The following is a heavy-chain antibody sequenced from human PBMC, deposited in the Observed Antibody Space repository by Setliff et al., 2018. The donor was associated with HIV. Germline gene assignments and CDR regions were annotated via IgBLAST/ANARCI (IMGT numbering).Heavy chain of an antibody. CDR3: ARGQASNDYGVSF. CDR1: GYTFTGNY. D-gene: IGHD4-17*01. J-gene: IGHJ3*01. CDR2: ISGDNGNT. Sequence: ASVKVSCKASGYTFTGNYIHWVRQAPGQGLEWMGWISGDNGNTKYAQKLQGRVTMTTDTSTSTVYMELGSLRSEDTAVYYCARGQASNDYGVSFWGQGTMVTVSS. V-gene: IGHV1-18*04.